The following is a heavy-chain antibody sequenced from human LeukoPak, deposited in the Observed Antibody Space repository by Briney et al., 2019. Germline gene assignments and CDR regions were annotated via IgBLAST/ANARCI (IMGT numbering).Heavy chain of an antibody. CDR2: VSSSGTTT. CDR1: GFSFSVYE. D-gene: IGHD3-9*01. CDR3: ARESYFDLGRWFDP. J-gene: IGHJ5*02. Sequence: GGSLRLSCAASGFSFSVYEIHWVRQAPGTGLEWISDVSSSGTTTYYADSVKGRFTISRDNAKNSLYLQMNSLRAEDTAVYYCARESYFDLGRWFDPWGQGTLVTVSS. V-gene: IGHV3-48*03.